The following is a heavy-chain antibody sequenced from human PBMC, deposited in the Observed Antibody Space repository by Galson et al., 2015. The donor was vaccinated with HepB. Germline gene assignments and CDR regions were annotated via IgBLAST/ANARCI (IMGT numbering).Heavy chain of an antibody. CDR3: ARWVGATSVWHHYKYLDV. Sequence: SVKVSCKASGYTFDSYNMNWVRQAPGQGLEWIGWINTNTGNPTYAQGFTGRFVFSLDTSVSTAYLEISRLKAEDTAVYFCARWVGATSVWHHYKYLDVWGTGTTVTVSS. CDR1: GYTFDSYN. D-gene: IGHD1-26*01. CDR2: INTNTGNP. J-gene: IGHJ6*03. V-gene: IGHV7-4-1*02.